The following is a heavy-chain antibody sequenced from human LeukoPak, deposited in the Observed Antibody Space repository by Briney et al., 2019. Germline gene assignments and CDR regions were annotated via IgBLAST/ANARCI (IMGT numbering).Heavy chain of an antibody. D-gene: IGHD2-21*02. CDR1: GFTFSSYG. J-gene: IGHJ4*02. V-gene: IGHV3-33*01. CDR3: ARSHRLLLPDY. CDR2: IWYDGSEK. Sequence: PSGGSLRLSCEASGFTFSSYGMHWVRQAPGKGLEWVAVIWYDGSEKYYGDSVKGRFTISRDNSKNMLYLQMSSLRAEDTALYYCARSHRLLLPDYWGQGPLVTVSS.